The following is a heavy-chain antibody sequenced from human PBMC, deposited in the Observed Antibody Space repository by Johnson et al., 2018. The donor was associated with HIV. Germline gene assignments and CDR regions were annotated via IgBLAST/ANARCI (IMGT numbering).Heavy chain of an antibody. V-gene: IGHV3-NL1*01. J-gene: IGHJ3*02. Sequence: QVQLVESGGGVVRPGESLRLSCAASEFTFGDFGMNWVRQATGKGLEWVSAIYSGGSTYYADSVKGRFTISRDNSKNTLDLQMNSLRAEDTAVKCCAKARSGGPGAFDIWGQGTMVTVSS. CDR3: AKARSGGPGAFDI. D-gene: IGHD6-19*01. CDR1: EFTFGDFG. CDR2: IYSGGST.